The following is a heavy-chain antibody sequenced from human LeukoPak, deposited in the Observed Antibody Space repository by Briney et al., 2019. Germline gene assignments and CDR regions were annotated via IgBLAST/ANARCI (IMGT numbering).Heavy chain of an antibody. Sequence: SVKVSCRASGGTFSSYAISWVRQAPGQGLEWMGGIIPIFGTANYAQKLQGRVTITTDESTSTAYMELSSLRSEDTAVYYCARVYYDSSGPFFDYWGQGTLVTVSS. J-gene: IGHJ4*02. CDR1: GGTFSSYA. D-gene: IGHD3-22*01. V-gene: IGHV1-69*05. CDR2: IIPIFGTA. CDR3: ARVYYDSSGPFFDY.